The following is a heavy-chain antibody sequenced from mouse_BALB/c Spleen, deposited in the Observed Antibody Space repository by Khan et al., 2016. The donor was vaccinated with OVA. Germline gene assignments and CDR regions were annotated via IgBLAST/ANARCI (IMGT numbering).Heavy chain of an antibody. CDR3: ARGGYGGFAY. J-gene: IGHJ3*01. CDR2: IFPGSVSN. D-gene: IGHD2-2*01. Sequence: QMQLEESGGDLMKPGASVKISCKATGYTFSSYWIEWVKQRPGHGLEWIGQIFPGSVSNTYNEKFKGKATFTADTSSNTAYMQLSSLTSEASAVYYCARGGYGGFAYWGQGTLVTVSA. V-gene: IGHV1-9*01. CDR1: GYTFSSYW.